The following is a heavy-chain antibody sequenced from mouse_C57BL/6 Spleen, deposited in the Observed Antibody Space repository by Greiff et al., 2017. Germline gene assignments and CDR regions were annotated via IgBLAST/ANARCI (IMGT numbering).Heavy chain of an antibody. CDR1: GYTFTDYY. CDR2: IYPNNGRT. D-gene: IGHD1-3*01. Sequence: EVQLQESGPELVKPGASVKMSCKASGYTFTDYYMHWVKQSHGKSLEWIGYIYPNNGRTSYNQKFKGKATLTVNKSSSTAYMELRSLPSEEAAVYYCARQGDSGFDFWDRGTAPTLS. V-gene: IGHV1-22*01. CDR3: ARQGDSGFDF. J-gene: IGHJ2*01.